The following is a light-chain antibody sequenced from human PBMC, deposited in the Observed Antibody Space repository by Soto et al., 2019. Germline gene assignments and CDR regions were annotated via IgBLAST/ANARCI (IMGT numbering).Light chain of an antibody. J-gene: IGKJ2*01. CDR3: LLYFSPDRYT. CDR1: QSVTSSH. CDR2: GAS. Sequence: EIGLTQTPGPLSLSPGERATLSCRASQSVTSSHLAWYQQKPGQAPRLLIYGASTRATGIPDRFSGSGSDTDFSLTIRRLDPEDVAMYYCLLYFSPDRYTFGPGTKVQIK. V-gene: IGKV3-20*01.